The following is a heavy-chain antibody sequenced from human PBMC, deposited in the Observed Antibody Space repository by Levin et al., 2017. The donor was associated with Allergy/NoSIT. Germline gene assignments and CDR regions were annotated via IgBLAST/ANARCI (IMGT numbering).Heavy chain of an antibody. CDR3: ARLGYYGSGSYSKLRFRFDS. D-gene: IGHD3-10*01. CDR1: GGSISTSSYY. CDR2: MFYTGST. Sequence: SETLSLTCTVSGGSISTSSYYWGWIRQPPGKGLEYIGSMFYTGSTYYNPPLKSRVTISVDTSKNQFSLKLTSVTAADTAVYYCARLGYYGSGSYSKLRFRFDSWGQGTLVTVSS. V-gene: IGHV4-39*01. J-gene: IGHJ4*02.